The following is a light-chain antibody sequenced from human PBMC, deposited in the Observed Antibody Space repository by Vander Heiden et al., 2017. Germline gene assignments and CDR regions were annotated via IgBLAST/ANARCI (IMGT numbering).Light chain of an antibody. J-gene: IGLJ2*01. CDR3: YSAAGDTLV. Sequence: SFALTQPSSVSVSPGQTARITCSGDVLTKTYARWFRQRPGQAPFLVIYKDNERPSGIPERFSGSSSGTTVTLTISGAQVEDEADYYCYSAAGDTLVFGGGTKLTVL. CDR2: KDN. CDR1: VLTKTY. V-gene: IGLV3-27*01.